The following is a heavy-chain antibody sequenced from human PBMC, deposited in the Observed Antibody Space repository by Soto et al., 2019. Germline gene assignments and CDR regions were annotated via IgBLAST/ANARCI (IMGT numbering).Heavy chain of an antibody. V-gene: IGHV1-3*01. CDR2: INAGNGNT. Sequence: ALVKVSCKASGYTFTNYAMHWVRQAPGQRLEWMGWINAGNGNTKYSQKFQGRVTITRDTSASTAYMELSSLRSEDTAVYYCARGGSLYWYFDLWGRGTLVTVSS. CDR3: ARGGSLYWYFDL. J-gene: IGHJ2*01. D-gene: IGHD1-26*01. CDR1: GYTFTNYA.